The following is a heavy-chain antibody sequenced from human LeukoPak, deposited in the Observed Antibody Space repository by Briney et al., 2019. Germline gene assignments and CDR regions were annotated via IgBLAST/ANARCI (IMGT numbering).Heavy chain of an antibody. CDR3: ARGLSGYAPDFDY. CDR2: INTNTGSP. Sequence: ASVKVSCKASGYTFTTYAMNRVRQAPGQGLEWMGWINTNTGSPTYAQDFTGRFVFSLDTSVSTAYLQISSLKAEDTAVYYCARGLSGYAPDFDYWGQGTPVTVSS. CDR1: GYTFTTYA. V-gene: IGHV7-4-1*02. J-gene: IGHJ4*02. D-gene: IGHD5-12*01.